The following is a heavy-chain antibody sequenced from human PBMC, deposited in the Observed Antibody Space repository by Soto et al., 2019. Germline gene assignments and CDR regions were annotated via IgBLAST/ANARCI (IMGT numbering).Heavy chain of an antibody. CDR3: ARDLLYDSRSQDY. J-gene: IGHJ4*02. CDR2: IWYDGSNK. CDR1: GFTFSSYG. D-gene: IGHD3-22*01. V-gene: IGHV3-33*01. Sequence: PGGSLRLSCAASGFTFSSYGMHCVRQAPGKGLEWVAVIWYDGSNKYYADSVKGRFTISRDNSKNTLYLQMNSLRAEDTAVYYCARDLLYDSRSQDYWGQGTLVTVSS.